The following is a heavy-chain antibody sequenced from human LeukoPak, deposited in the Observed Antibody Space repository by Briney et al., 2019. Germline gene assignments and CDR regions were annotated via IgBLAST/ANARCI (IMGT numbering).Heavy chain of an antibody. Sequence: GGSLRLSCAASGFSFSSYAMSWVRQAPGKGLEWVSDVSVSRDSTDYADSVKGRFTISRDNSKNTLFLRLNSLRAEDTAVYYCAKPIIGHTDAFDIWGQGTMVTVSS. J-gene: IGHJ3*02. D-gene: IGHD1-20*01. CDR1: GFSFSSYA. V-gene: IGHV3-23*01. CDR2: VSVSRDST. CDR3: AKPIIGHTDAFDI.